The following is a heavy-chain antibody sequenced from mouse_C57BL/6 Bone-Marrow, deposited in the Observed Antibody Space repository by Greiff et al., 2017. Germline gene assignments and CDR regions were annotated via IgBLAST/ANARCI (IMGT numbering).Heavy chain of an antibody. J-gene: IGHJ3*01. CDR1: GYSITSGYY. V-gene: IGHV3-6*01. Sequence: EVQLQESGPGLVKPSQSLSLTCSVTGYSITSGYYWNWIRQFPGNKLEWMGYISYDGSNNYNPSLKNRIPITRDTSKNQFFLKLNSVTTEDTATYYCESLLRSCADWGQGTLVTVSA. CDR3: ESLLRSCAD. CDR2: ISYDGSN. D-gene: IGHD1-1*01.